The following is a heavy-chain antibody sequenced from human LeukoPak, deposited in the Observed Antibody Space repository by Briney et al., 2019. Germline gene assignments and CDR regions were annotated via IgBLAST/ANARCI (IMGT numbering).Heavy chain of an antibody. Sequence: ASVKVSCKVSGYTLTELSMHWVRQAPGQGLEWMGWISAYNGNTNYAQKLQGRVTMTTDTSTSTAYMELRSLRSDDTAVYYCARSHCSSTSCYGEYWGQGTLVTVSS. V-gene: IGHV1-18*01. D-gene: IGHD2-2*01. CDR2: ISAYNGNT. J-gene: IGHJ4*02. CDR1: GYTLTELS. CDR3: ARSHCSSTSCYGEY.